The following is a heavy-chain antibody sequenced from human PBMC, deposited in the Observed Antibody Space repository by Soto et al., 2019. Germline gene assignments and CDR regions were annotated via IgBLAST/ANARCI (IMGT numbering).Heavy chain of an antibody. CDR3: ATTGDQLLLSEEKRTPDFDY. Sequence: PSETLSLTCTVSGGSISSSSYYWGWIRQPPGKGLEWIGSIYYSGSTYYNPSLKSRVTISVDTSKNQFSLKLSSVTAADTAVYYCATTGDQLLLSEEKRTPDFDYWGQGTLVTVSS. D-gene: IGHD2-2*01. CDR2: IYYSGST. CDR1: GGSISSSSYY. V-gene: IGHV4-39*01. J-gene: IGHJ4*02.